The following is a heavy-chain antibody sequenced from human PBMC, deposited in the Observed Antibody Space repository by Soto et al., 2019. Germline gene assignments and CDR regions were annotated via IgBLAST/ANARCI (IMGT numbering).Heavy chain of an antibody. CDR1: GFRFNSYS. Sequence: GGSLRLSCEASGFRFNSYSMNWVRQAPQKGLEWVSLIDARSNYIYYADSVKGRFTISRDNARNSLYLQMDSLRVEDTAVYYCVTENEMEGDTSAFESWGQGTPVTVSS. D-gene: IGHD1-1*01. CDR2: IDARSNYI. V-gene: IGHV3-21*06. J-gene: IGHJ4*02. CDR3: VTENEMEGDTSAFES.